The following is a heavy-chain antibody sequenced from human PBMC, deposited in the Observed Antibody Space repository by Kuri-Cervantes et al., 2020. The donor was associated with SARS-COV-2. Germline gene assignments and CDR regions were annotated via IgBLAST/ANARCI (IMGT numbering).Heavy chain of an antibody. D-gene: IGHD2-21*01. V-gene: IGHV1-69*04. CDR2: IIPILGTA. Sequence: SVKVSCKASGDTFSSYAISWVRQAPGQGLEWMGRIIPILGTANYAQKFQGRVTITADKSTSTAYMELSSLRSEDTAVYYCARDLIGLAYCGGDCSWEYFDYWGQGTLVTVSS. J-gene: IGHJ4*02. CDR3: ARDLIGLAYCGGDCSWEYFDY. CDR1: GDTFSSYA.